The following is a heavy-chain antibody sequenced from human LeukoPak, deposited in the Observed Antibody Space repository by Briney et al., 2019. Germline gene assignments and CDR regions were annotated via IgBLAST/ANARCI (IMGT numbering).Heavy chain of an antibody. CDR3: AKRSALVDGWFDY. Sequence: PGGSLRLSCAASGFTFASYAMSWVRQAPGKGLEWVSATSGSGVSTYYADSVEGRFTISRDNSKNTLYLQMNSLRAEDTALYYCAKRSALVDGWFDYWGQGTLVTVSS. D-gene: IGHD6-19*01. V-gene: IGHV3-23*01. CDR1: GFTFASYA. J-gene: IGHJ4*02. CDR2: TSGSGVST.